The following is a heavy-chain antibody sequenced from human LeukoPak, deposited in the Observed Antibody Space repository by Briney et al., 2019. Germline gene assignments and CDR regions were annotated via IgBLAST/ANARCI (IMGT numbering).Heavy chain of an antibody. J-gene: IGHJ4*02. CDR1: GXSISGYY. V-gene: IGHV4-59*01. CDR3: ARTTLYYFDY. CDR2: IYYSGST. Sequence: NPSETLSLTCSVSGXSISGYYWSWIRQPPGKGLEWIGYIYYSGSTNYNPSLKSRVTISVDTSKNQFSLKLSSVTAADTAVYYCARTTLYYFDYWGQGTLVTVSS. D-gene: IGHD1-26*01.